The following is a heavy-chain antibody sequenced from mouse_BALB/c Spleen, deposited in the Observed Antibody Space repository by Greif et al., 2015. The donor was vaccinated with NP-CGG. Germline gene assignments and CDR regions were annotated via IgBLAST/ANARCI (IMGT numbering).Heavy chain of an antibody. Sequence: VQLQQSGAELVKPGASVKLSCTASGFNIKDTYMRWVKQRPEQGLEWIGRIDPANGNTKYDPKFQGKATITADTSSNTPSLQLSSLTSEDTAVYYCARRCAYWGPGTLFTVSA. J-gene: IGHJ3*01. CDR3: ARRCAY. V-gene: IGHV14-3*02. CDR2: IDPANGNT. CDR1: GFNIKDTY.